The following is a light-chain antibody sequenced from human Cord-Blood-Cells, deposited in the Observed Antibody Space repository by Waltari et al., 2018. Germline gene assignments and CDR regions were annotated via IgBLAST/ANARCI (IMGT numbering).Light chain of an antibody. CDR2: EGS. CDR1: SSDVGSYNL. V-gene: IGLV2-23*01. Sequence: QSALPQPASVSGSPGQSITISCTGTSSDVGSYNLVSWYQQHPGKAPKLMIYEGSKRPSGVLNRFSGSKSGNTASLTISGLQAEDEADYYCCSYAGSSTVVFGGGTKLTVL. CDR3: CSYAGSSTVV. J-gene: IGLJ2*01.